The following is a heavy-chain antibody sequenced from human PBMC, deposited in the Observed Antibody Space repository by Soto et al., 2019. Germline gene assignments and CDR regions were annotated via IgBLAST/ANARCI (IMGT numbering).Heavy chain of an antibody. Sequence: PGGSLRLSCAASGFTFSSDAMSWVRQAPGKGLEWVSAISGSGGSTYYADSVKGRFTISRDNSKNTLYLQMNSLRAEDTAVYYCAKAAGYSRSWYWFDPITDYWGQGTLVTVSS. CDR1: GFTFSSDA. D-gene: IGHD6-13*01. CDR2: ISGSGGST. J-gene: IGHJ4*02. V-gene: IGHV3-23*01. CDR3: AKAAGYSRSWYWFDPITDY.